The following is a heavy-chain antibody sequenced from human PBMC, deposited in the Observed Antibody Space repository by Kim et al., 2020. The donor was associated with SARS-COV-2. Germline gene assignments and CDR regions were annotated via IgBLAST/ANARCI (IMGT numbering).Heavy chain of an antibody. Sequence: GGSLRLSCAASGFTFSSYAMSWVRQAPGKGLEWVSAISGSGGSTYYADSVKGRFTISRDNSKNTLYLQMNSLRAEDTAVYYCAKDPVGYSSGGKIDYWGQGTLVTVSS. CDR3: AKDPVGYSSGGKIDY. V-gene: IGHV3-23*01. J-gene: IGHJ4*02. CDR1: GFTFSSYA. CDR2: ISGSGGST. D-gene: IGHD6-19*01.